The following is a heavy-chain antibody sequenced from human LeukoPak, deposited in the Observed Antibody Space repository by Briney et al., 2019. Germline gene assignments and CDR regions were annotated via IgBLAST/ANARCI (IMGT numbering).Heavy chain of an antibody. J-gene: IGHJ5*02. CDR2: ISGSGGST. CDR3: AKAGYSYGYNWFDP. Sequence: GGSLRLSCAASGFTFSSYAMSWVRQAPGKGLEWVSAISGSGGSTYYADSVKGRFTISKDNSKNTLYLQMNSLRAEDTAIYYCAKAGYSYGYNWFDPWGQGTLVTVSS. V-gene: IGHV3-23*01. CDR1: GFTFSSYA. D-gene: IGHD5-18*01.